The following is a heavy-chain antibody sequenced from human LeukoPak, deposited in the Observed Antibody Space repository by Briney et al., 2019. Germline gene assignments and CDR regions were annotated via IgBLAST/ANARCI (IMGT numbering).Heavy chain of an antibody. V-gene: IGHV3-33*01. CDR2: IWYDGSIK. Sequence: SLRLSCAASGFTFSTYGMHWVRQAPGKGLEWVAVIWYDGSIKYYADSVKGRFTISRDNSKNTLYLQMNSLRAEDTAVYYCARAVGPFDIWGQGTIVIVSS. CDR3: ARAVGPFDI. D-gene: IGHD3-16*01. CDR1: GFTFSTYG. J-gene: IGHJ3*02.